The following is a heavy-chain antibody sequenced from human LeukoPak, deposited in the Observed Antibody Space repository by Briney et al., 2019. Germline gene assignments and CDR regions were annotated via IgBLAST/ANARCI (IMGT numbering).Heavy chain of an antibody. J-gene: IGHJ6*03. V-gene: IGHV4-34*01. D-gene: IGHD6-19*01. CDR3: ARAEAMVHPEDGSSGWYVYYYYYYMDV. Sequence: SETLSLTCAVYGGSFSGYYWSWIRQPPGKGLEWIGEINHSGSTNYNPSLKSRVTISVDTSKNQFSLKLSSVTAADTAVYYCARAEAMVHPEDGSSGWYVYYYYYYMDVWGKGTTVTVSS. CDR1: GGSFSGYY. CDR2: INHSGST.